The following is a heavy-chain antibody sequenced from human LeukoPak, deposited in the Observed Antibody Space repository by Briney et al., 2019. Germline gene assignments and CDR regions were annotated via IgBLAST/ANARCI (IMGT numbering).Heavy chain of an antibody. V-gene: IGHV3-23*01. CDR3: AKGDYYDSSGFYPLDY. Sequence: GGSLRLSCAASGFTFSSYAMSWDRQAPGKGLEWVSGISGSGGSTYYADSVKGRFTISRDNSKNTLYLQMNSLRAEDTAAYYCAKGDYYDSSGFYPLDYWGQGTLVTVSS. CDR2: ISGSGGST. D-gene: IGHD3-22*01. J-gene: IGHJ4*02. CDR1: GFTFSSYA.